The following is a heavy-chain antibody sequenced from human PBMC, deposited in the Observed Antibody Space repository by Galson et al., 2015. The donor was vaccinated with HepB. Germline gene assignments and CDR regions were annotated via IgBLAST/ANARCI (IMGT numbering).Heavy chain of an antibody. CDR3: AKSDWFDR. J-gene: IGHJ5*02. Sequence: SLRLSCAASGFTFSSYAMHWVRQAPGKGLEWVAVISYDGSNKYYADSVKGRFTISRDNSKNTLYLQMNSLRAEDTAVYYCAKSDWFDRWGQGTPVTVST. CDR2: ISYDGSNK. CDR1: GFTFSSYA. V-gene: IGHV3-30-3*01.